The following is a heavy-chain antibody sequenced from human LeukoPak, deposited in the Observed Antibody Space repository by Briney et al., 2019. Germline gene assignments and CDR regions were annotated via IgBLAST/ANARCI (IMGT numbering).Heavy chain of an antibody. CDR1: GGTFSSYA. CDR3: ASGGWEMAAAGTYTPYYYYMDV. J-gene: IGHJ6*03. Sequence: SVKVSCKVSGGTFSSYAISWVRQAPGQGLEWMGGIIPIFGTANYAQKFQGRVTITVDESTSIAYMELSSLRSEDTAVYYCASGGWEMAAAGTYTPYYYYMDVWGKGTTVTVSS. CDR2: IIPIFGTA. V-gene: IGHV1-69*13. D-gene: IGHD6-13*01.